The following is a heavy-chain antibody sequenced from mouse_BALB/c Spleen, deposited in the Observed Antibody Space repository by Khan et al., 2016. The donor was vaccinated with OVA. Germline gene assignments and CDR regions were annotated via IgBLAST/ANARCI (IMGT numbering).Heavy chain of an antibody. CDR3: VRGYDFFGY. Sequence: IQLVQSGPDLVKPGSSVNISCKASGYSFTVYYMHWVKQSHGKSLECIGRVNPNNGGTTYNQKFKDKAILTVDKSSTTAYMELRSLTSEDSAVYYCVRGYDFFGYWGQGTLVTVSA. J-gene: IGHJ3*01. CDR2: VNPNNGGT. V-gene: IGHV1-18*01. D-gene: IGHD2-14*01. CDR1: GYSFTVYY.